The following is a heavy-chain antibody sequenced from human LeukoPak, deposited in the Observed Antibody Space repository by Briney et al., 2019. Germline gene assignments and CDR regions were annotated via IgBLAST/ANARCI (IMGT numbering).Heavy chain of an antibody. CDR1: GATFSSYA. CDR2: IIRIFGTA. Sequence: GTSVKLSFTASGATFSSYAISWVRQSPGQRLEWMGGIIRIFGTANYAQKFQGRVTITTDESTSTDYMELSSLRSEDTAVYYCAVVTTGLNWFDSWGQGTLVTVSS. D-gene: IGHD2-21*02. CDR3: AVVTTGLNWFDS. V-gene: IGHV1-69*05. J-gene: IGHJ5*01.